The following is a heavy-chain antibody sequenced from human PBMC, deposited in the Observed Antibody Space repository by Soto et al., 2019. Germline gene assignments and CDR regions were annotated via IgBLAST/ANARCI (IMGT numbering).Heavy chain of an antibody. CDR3: AREGSAARVYYYYYYGMDV. D-gene: IGHD6-6*01. V-gene: IGHV1-18*01. CDR2: ISAYNGNT. Sequence: ASVKVSCKASGYTFTSYGISWVRQAPGQGLEWMGWISAYNGNTNYAQKLQGRVTMTTDTSTSTAYMELRSLRSDDTAVYYCAREGSAARVYYYYYYGMDVWGQGTTVTVS. J-gene: IGHJ6*02. CDR1: GYTFTSYG.